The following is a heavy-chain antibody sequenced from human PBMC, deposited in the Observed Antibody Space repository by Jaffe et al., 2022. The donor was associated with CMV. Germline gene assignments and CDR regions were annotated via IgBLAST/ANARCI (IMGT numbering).Heavy chain of an antibody. CDR3: ARHGDYDILTYHWFDP. J-gene: IGHJ5*02. CDR2: IYYSGST. D-gene: IGHD3-9*01. V-gene: IGHV4-39*01. Sequence: QLQLQESGPGLVKPSETLSLTCTVSGGSISSSSYYWGWIRQPPGKGLEWIGSIYYSGSTYYNPSLKSRVTISVDTSKNQFSLKLSSVTAADTAVYYCARHGDYDILTYHWFDPWGQGTLVTVSS. CDR1: GGSISSSSYY.